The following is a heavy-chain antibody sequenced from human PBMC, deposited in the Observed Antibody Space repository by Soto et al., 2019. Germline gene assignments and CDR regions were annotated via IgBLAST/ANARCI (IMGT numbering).Heavy chain of an antibody. J-gene: IGHJ4*02. Sequence: QVQLVQSGAEVKKPGSSVKVSCKAAGGTFSSYAISWVRQAPGQGLEWMGGIIPIFSTVNYVQKVQGRVTITADESTSTAYMELSSLRSEDTAVYYGVGYYYDTRGYYFDYWGQGTLVTVSS. V-gene: IGHV1-69*01. D-gene: IGHD3-22*01. CDR2: IIPIFSTV. CDR3: VGYYYDTRGYYFDY. CDR1: GGTFSSYA.